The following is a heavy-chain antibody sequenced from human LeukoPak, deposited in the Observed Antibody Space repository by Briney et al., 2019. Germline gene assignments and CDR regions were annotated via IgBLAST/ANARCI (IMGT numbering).Heavy chain of an antibody. CDR2: INHSGST. J-gene: IGHJ5*02. CDR1: GFTVSSNY. D-gene: IGHD3-16*01. CDR3: AREGRFWFDP. Sequence: GSLRLSCAASGFTVSSNYMSWVRQPPGKGLEWIGEINHSGSTNYNPSLKSRVTISVDTSKNQFSLKLSSVTAADTAVYYCAREGRFWFDPWGQGTLVTVSS. V-gene: IGHV4-34*01.